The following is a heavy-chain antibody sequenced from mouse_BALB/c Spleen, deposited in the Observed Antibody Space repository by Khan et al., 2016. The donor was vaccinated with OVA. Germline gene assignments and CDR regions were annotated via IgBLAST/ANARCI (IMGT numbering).Heavy chain of an antibody. CDR2: ISSGDSYT. Sequence: EVELVESGGDLVKPGGSLKLSCAASGFTFSGYALSWVRQTPEKRLEWVATISSGDSYTYYPDSVKGRFTISRDNVKNTLYLQLSSLRSEDSAMYYCARPPITTIVATSYWFFDVWGAGTMVTVSS. CDR1: GFTFSGYA. D-gene: IGHD1-1*01. CDR3: ARPPITTIVATSYWFFDV. V-gene: IGHV5-9-3*01. J-gene: IGHJ1*01.